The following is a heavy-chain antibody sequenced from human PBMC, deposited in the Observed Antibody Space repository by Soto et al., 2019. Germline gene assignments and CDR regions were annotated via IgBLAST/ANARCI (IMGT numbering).Heavy chain of an antibody. D-gene: IGHD1-7*01. CDR2: ISANGQGI. CDR1: GSTFSTYA. J-gene: IGHJ4*02. V-gene: IGHV3-23*01. CDR3: AKDRNYPRDQFHY. Sequence: PGGSLRLSCAASGSTFSTYALSWVRQAPGKGLEWVSAISANGQGIYYADSVRGRFTISRDNSKNTIFLHMDSLRAEDTAAYYCAKDRNYPRDQFHYWGQGTLVTVSS.